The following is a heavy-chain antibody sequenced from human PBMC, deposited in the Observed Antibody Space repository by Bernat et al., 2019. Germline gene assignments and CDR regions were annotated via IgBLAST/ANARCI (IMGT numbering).Heavy chain of an antibody. D-gene: IGHD1-26*01. Sequence: EVQLLESGGGLVQPGGSLRLSCAASGFTFSSYAMSWVRQAPGKGLEWVSGINWNGGSTGYADSVKSRITISRDNAKNSLYLQMNSLRAEDTALYYCARDSGSYSSGFDYWGQGTLVTVSS. CDR2: INWNGGST. J-gene: IGHJ4*02. V-gene: IGHV3-20*04. CDR3: ARDSGSYSSGFDY. CDR1: GFTFSSYA.